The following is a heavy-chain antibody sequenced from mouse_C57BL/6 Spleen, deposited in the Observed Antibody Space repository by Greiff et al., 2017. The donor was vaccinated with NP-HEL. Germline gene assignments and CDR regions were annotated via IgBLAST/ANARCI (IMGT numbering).Heavy chain of an antibody. CDR2: ISDGGSYT. CDR3: AVDYYGSRPFAY. D-gene: IGHD1-1*01. J-gene: IGHJ3*01. V-gene: IGHV5-4*03. Sequence: EVKLMESGGGLVKPGGSLKLSCAASGFTFSSYAMSWVRQTPEKRLEWVATISDGGSYTYYPDNVKGRFNISRDNAKNNLYLQMSHLKSEDTAVYYCAVDYYGSRPFAYWGQGTLVTVSA. CDR1: GFTFSSYA.